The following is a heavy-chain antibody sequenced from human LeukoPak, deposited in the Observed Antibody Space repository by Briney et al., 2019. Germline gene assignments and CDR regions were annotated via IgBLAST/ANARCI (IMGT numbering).Heavy chain of an antibody. D-gene: IGHD2-21*02. V-gene: IGHV3-53*01. Sequence: GGSLRLSCAASGFTVSSNYMSWVRQAPGKGLEWVSVIYSGGSTYYADSVKGRFTISRDNSKNTLYLQMNSLRAEDTAVYYCARDGAYCGGDCYLWYFDLWGRGTLVTVSS. J-gene: IGHJ2*01. CDR1: GFTVSSNY. CDR3: ARDGAYCGGDCYLWYFDL. CDR2: IYSGGST.